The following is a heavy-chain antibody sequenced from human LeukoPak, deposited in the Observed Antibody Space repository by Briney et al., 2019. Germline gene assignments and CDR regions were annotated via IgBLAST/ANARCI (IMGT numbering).Heavy chain of an antibody. J-gene: IGHJ4*02. CDR1: GGSISSGGYY. V-gene: IGHV4-30-2*01. CDR2: IYHSGST. Sequence: PSETLSLTCTVSGGSISSGGYYWSWIRQPPGKGLEWIGYIYHSGSTYCNPSLKSRVTISVDRSKNQFSLKLSSVTAADTAVYYCARVAATFYFDYWGQGTLVTVSS. D-gene: IGHD2-15*01. CDR3: ARVAATFYFDY.